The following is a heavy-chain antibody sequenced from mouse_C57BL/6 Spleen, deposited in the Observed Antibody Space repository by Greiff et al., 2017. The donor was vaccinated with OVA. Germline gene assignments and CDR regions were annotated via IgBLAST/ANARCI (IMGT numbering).Heavy chain of an antibody. CDR2: ILPGSGRT. J-gene: IGHJ4*01. Sequence: QVQLQQSGAELMKPGASVKLSCKATGYTFTGYWIEWVKQRPGHGLEWIGEILPGSGRTNYNEKFQGKAPFTADTSSNTAYMQLSSLTTEDSAIYCCARSNYYGIDYNYSMDYWGQGTSVTVSS. CDR1: GYTFTGYW. CDR3: ARSNYYGIDYNYSMDY. V-gene: IGHV1-9*01. D-gene: IGHD1-1*01.